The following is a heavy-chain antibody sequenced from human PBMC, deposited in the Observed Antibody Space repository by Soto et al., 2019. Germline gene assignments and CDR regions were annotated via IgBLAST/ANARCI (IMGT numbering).Heavy chain of an antibody. CDR2: IHPSGGGT. CDR1: GYTFSTYY. V-gene: IGHV1-46*01. Sequence: ASVKVSCKPSGYTFSTYYLHWLRQAPGQALEWMGVIHPSGGGTTYAQKFLGRVTVTRDTSTTTVFMELSSLRSDDTAVDYCAREGVAPYYYYGMDVWGQGTPVTVSS. CDR3: AREGVAPYYYYGMDV. D-gene: IGHD5-12*01. J-gene: IGHJ6*02.